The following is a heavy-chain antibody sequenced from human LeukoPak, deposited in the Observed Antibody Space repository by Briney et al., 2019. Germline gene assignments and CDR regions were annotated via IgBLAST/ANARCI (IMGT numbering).Heavy chain of an antibody. CDR2: IYYSGST. CDR1: GGSISSYY. CDR3: ARGFRPGSSYRDY. J-gene: IGHJ4*02. V-gene: IGHV4-59*01. Sequence: SETLSLTCTVSGGSISSYYWSWIRQPPGKGLEWIGYIYYSGSTNYNPSLKSRVTISVDTSKNQFSLKLSSVTAADTAVYYCARGFRPGSSYRDYWGQGTLVTVSS. D-gene: IGHD6-6*01.